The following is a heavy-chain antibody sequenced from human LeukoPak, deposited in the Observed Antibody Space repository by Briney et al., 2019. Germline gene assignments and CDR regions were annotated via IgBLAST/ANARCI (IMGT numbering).Heavy chain of an antibody. CDR3: ARDGYYDSSGYFDY. D-gene: IGHD3-22*01. CDR2: IYSGGST. J-gene: IGHJ4*02. V-gene: IGHV3-66*01. CDR1: GFTFDDYG. Sequence: GSLRLSCAASGFTFDDYGMSWVRQAPGKGLEWVSVIYSGGSTYYADSVKGRFTISRDNSKNTLYLQMNSLRAEDTAVYYCARDGYYDSSGYFDYWGQGTLVTVSS.